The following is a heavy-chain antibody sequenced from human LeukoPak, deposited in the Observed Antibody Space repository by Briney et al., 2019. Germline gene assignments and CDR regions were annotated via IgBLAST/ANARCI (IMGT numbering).Heavy chain of an antibody. Sequence: GGSLRLSCAASGFTFSSYAMTWVRQAPGKGLEWVSAISDRRGDTYYADSVKGRFTISRDNSKSTLYLQMNSLRAEDTAVYYCAKGYRGNYDYWGQGTLVTVSS. D-gene: IGHD1-26*01. V-gene: IGHV3-23*01. J-gene: IGHJ4*02. CDR1: GFTFSSYA. CDR2: ISDRRGDT. CDR3: AKGYRGNYDY.